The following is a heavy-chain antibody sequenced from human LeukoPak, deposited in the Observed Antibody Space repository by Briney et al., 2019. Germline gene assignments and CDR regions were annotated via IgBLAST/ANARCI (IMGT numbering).Heavy chain of an antibody. Sequence: GGSLRLSCAASGFTFSSYNMNWVRQAPGKGLEWVSYISSSSTTIDYADSVKGRFTISRDNAKNSLYLQMNSLRAEDTAFYYCAKSTSSWSEFEYWGQGTLVTVSS. CDR3: AKSTSSWSEFEY. V-gene: IGHV3-48*01. J-gene: IGHJ4*02. CDR2: ISSSSTTI. D-gene: IGHD6-13*01. CDR1: GFTFSSYN.